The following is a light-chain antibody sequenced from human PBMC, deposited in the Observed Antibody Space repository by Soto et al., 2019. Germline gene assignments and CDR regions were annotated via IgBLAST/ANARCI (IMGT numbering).Light chain of an antibody. CDR2: AAS. CDR3: QQASSFPRT. V-gene: IGKV1-12*01. J-gene: IGKJ3*01. CDR1: QNISAW. Sequence: DIQMTQSPSAVSASVGDRVTITCRASQNISAWLAWYQQKPGEAPKLLIYAASSLQTGVPSRFSGSGSGTDFTLTIRSLRPEDFATYYCQQASSFPRTFGPGTKVDFK.